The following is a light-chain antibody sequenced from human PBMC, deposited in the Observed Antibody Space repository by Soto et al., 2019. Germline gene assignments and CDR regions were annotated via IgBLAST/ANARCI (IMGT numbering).Light chain of an antibody. J-gene: IGKJ1*01. CDR2: GAS. CDR3: HQYNNWPQT. Sequence: EIVMTHSPATLSVSPGERATLSCRASQSVSNNLAWYQQKPGQAPRLLIYGASTRATGIPARFSGSGSGTEFTLTISSLQSKDFPVYSGHQYNNWPQTFGQGTKV. V-gene: IGKV3-15*01. CDR1: QSVSNN.